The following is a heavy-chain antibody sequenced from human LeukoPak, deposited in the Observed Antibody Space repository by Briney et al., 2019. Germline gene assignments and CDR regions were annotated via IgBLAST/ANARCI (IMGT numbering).Heavy chain of an antibody. CDR1: GGSVSSSSYY. Sequence: NPSETLSLTCTVSGGSVSSSSYYWGWISQPPGKGLEWIGSIYYSGSTYYNPSLKSRVTISVDTSKNQFSLKLSSVTAADTAVYYCARDYSGMPDYWGQGTLVTVSS. CDR3: ARDYSGMPDY. D-gene: IGHD2-2*01. CDR2: IYYSGST. V-gene: IGHV4-39*07. J-gene: IGHJ4*02.